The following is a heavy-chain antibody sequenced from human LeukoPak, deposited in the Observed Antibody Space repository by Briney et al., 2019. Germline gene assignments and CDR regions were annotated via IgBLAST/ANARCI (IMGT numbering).Heavy chain of an antibody. D-gene: IGHD3-10*01. CDR1: GFTFSTYA. J-gene: IGHJ5*02. CDR2: ISYDGSNK. V-gene: IGHV3-30-3*01. CDR3: ARDEYYYGSGSSPYH. Sequence: GSLGLSCAASGFTFSTYAMHWVRQAPGKGLEWVALISYDGSNKYYADSVKGRFTISRDNSKNTLYLQMNSLRAEDTAVYYCARDEYYYGSGSSPYHWGQGTLVTVSS.